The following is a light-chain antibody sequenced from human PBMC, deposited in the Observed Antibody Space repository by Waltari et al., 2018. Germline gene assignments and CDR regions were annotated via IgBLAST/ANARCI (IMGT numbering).Light chain of an antibody. V-gene: IGKV3-11*01. CDR1: QSVRSY. J-gene: IGKJ3*01. Sequence: EIVLTQSPATLSLSPGERATLSCRASQSVRSYLAWYQQKPGQPPRLLIYVASNRATAVPARFSGSGSGTDFTLTISSLEPEDFAVYYCQQRSNWPLTFGPGTKVEIK. CDR3: QQRSNWPLT. CDR2: VAS.